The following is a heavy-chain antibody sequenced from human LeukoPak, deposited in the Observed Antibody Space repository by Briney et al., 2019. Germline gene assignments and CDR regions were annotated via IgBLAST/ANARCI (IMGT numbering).Heavy chain of an antibody. V-gene: IGHV3-48*01. Sequence: GRSLRLAWAASGFTFSSYSMNWVRQAPGKGLEWVSYISSSSSTIYYAGSVKGRFTMSRANAKNSLYLQMNSLRAEDTAVYYCARDYGDYSSLYFDYWGQGTLVTVSS. CDR2: ISSSSSTI. D-gene: IGHD4-17*01. J-gene: IGHJ4*02. CDR1: GFTFSSYS. CDR3: ARDYGDYSSLYFDY.